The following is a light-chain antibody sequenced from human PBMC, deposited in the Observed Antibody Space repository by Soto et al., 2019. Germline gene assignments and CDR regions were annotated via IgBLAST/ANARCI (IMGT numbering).Light chain of an antibody. CDR3: QQSYSTPTT. V-gene: IGKV1-39*01. CDR1: QSIAGF. Sequence: DIQMTHSPSSLSASVGDRVTITCRASQSIAGFLNWYQQKPGKAPNLLIYSASTLQSGAPSRFSGSGSGKAFTLTITSLQPEDFAIHYCQQSYSTPTTFG. CDR2: SAS. J-gene: IGKJ1*01.